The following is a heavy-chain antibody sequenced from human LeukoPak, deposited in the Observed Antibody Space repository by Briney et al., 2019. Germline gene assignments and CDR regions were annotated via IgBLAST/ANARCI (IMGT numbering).Heavy chain of an antibody. CDR1: GFTVSSNY. J-gene: IGHJ3*02. V-gene: IGHV3-53*01. CDR3: AREEKDWDAFDI. Sequence: GGSLRLSCAASGFTVSSNYMSWVRQAPGKGLEWVSVIYSGGSIYYADSVKGRFTISRDNSKNTLYLQMNSLRAEDTAVYYCAREEKDWDAFDIWGQGTMVTVSS. D-gene: IGHD2-21*01. CDR2: IYSGGSI.